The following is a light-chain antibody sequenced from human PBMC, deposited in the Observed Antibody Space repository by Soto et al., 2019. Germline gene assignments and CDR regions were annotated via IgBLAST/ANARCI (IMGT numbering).Light chain of an antibody. CDR3: VLYIGSGISV. J-gene: IGLJ7*01. V-gene: IGLV8-61*01. CDR1: SGSVSTTYY. CDR2: STD. Sequence: QAVVTQEPSFSVSPGGTVTLTCGLSSGSVSTTYYPSWYQQTPGQAPRTLIYSTDIRSSGVPDRFSGSILGNKAALTITGAQADDESDYYCVLYIGSGISVFGGGTQLTVL.